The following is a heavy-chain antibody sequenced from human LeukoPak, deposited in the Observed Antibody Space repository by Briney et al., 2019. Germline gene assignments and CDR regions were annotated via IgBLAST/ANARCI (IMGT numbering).Heavy chain of an antibody. CDR3: ARGGPYYYDSSGYLDY. CDR1: GGSISSSGYY. J-gene: IGHJ4*02. CDR2: ISSGGST. Sequence: SETLSLTCTVSGGSISSSGYYWGWIRQPPGKGLEWIGSISSGGSTHYIPSLKSRVTISVDTSKNQFSLKLSSVTAADTAVYYCARGGPYYYDSSGYLDYWGQGTLVTVSS. D-gene: IGHD3-22*01. V-gene: IGHV4-39*01.